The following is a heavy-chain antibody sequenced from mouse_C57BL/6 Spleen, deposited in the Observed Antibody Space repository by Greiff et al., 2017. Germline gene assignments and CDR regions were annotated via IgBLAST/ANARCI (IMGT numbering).Heavy chain of an antibody. D-gene: IGHD1-1*01. J-gene: IGHJ2*01. V-gene: IGHV14-4*01. CDR3: TTSDTTVVPYYFGY. CDR1: GFNIKDAY. Sequence: VQLQQSGAELVRPGASVKLSCTASGFNIKDAYMHWVKQRPEQGLEWIGGIDPENGDTEYASKFQGKATITADTSSNTAYLQLSSLTSADTAVYYCTTSDTTVVPYYFGYWGQGTTLTVSS. CDR2: IDPENGDT.